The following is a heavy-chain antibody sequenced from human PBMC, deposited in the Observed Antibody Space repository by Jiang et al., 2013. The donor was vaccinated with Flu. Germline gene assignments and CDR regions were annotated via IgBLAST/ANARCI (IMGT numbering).Heavy chain of an antibody. D-gene: IGHD2-15*01. CDR2: IIPIFGST. V-gene: IGHV1-69*06. J-gene: IGHJ5*02. Sequence: SGAEVKKPGSSVKVSCKASGDTFSSYAITWVRQAPGQGLEWMGGIIPIFGSTNYTRKFQGRVTISADKSTSTAFMELSSLTSEDTAVYYCAITIVPPAKDHPFPEYNWFDPWGQGTLVTVSS. CDR1: GDTFSSYA. CDR3: AITIVPPAKDHPFPEYNWFDP.